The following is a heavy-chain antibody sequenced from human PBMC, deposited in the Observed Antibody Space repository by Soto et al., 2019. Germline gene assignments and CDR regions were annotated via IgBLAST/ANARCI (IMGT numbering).Heavy chain of an antibody. Sequence: GGSLRLSRAASGFTFSSYWMSWVRQAPGKGLEWVANIKQDGSEKYYVDSVKGRFTISRDNAKNSLYLQMNSLRAEDTAVYYCARVTGDGLWYYYYYMDVWGKGTTVTVSS. V-gene: IGHV3-7*03. J-gene: IGHJ6*03. CDR3: ARVTGDGLWYYYYYMDV. D-gene: IGHD7-27*01. CDR2: IKQDGSEK. CDR1: GFTFSSYW.